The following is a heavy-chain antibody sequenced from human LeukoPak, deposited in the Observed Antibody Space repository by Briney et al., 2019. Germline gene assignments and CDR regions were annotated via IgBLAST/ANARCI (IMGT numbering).Heavy chain of an antibody. CDR2: ISSSSSDT. V-gene: IGHV3-11*06. CDR3: ARVGATWNFQH. CDR1: GFTFGDYD. J-gene: IGHJ1*01. Sequence: GGSLRLSCAASGFTFGDYDLTWIRQAPGKGLEWVSYISSSSSDTNYADSVRGRFTISRDNANKSLYLQMNSLRDEDTAVYYCARVGATWNFQHWGQGALVTVSS. D-gene: IGHD1-26*01.